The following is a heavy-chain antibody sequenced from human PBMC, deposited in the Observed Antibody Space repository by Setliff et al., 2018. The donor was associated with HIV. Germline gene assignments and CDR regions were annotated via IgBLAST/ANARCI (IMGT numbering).Heavy chain of an antibody. CDR1: GYTLTELS. CDR3: ARTPERSYGSGSIPNRFDY. CDR2: FVPEHRET. J-gene: IGHJ4*02. D-gene: IGHD3-10*01. V-gene: IGHV1-24*01. Sequence: GASVKVSCKVSGYTLTELSIHWVRQAPGKGLEWMGGFVPEHRETIYAQKLQGRVTLTTDTSTSTAYMELRSLTSDDTAVYYCARTPERSYGSGSIPNRFDYWGQGTLVTVSS.